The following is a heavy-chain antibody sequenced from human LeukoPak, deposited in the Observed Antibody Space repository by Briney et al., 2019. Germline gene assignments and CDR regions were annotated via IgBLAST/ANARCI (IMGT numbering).Heavy chain of an antibody. CDR2: IKGDSSEK. CDR3: ASGTSDYVWGSYRA. D-gene: IGHD3-16*02. CDR1: GFNFHNYY. Sequence: PGGSLRLSCEASGFNFHNYYMNWVRQTPGKGLEFVAIIKGDSSEKYYLDSVRGRFTVSRDNAKNSLYLQMNSLRAEDTAVYYCASGTSDYVWGSYRAWGQGTLVTVSS. J-gene: IGHJ5*02. V-gene: IGHV3-7*01.